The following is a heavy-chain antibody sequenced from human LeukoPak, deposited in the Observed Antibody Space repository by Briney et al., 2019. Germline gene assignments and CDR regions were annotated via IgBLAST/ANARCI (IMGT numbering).Heavy chain of an antibody. CDR3: AKDKVGASYLGHYYYYMDV. CDR1: GFTFDDYA. CDR2: ISWDGGST. Sequence: PGGSLRLSCAASGFTFDDYAMHWVRQAPGKGLEWVSLISWDGGSTYYADSVKGRFTISRDNSKNSLYLQMNSLRAEDTALYYCAKDKVGASYLGHYYYYMDVWGKGTTVTVSS. D-gene: IGHD1-26*01. V-gene: IGHV3-43D*04. J-gene: IGHJ6*03.